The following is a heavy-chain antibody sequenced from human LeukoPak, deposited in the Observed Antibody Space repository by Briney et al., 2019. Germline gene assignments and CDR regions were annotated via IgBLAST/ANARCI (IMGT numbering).Heavy chain of an antibody. Sequence: GGSLRLSCAASGFTFTNYAMSWVRQAPGKGLEWVSVISGSGGSTYYADSVKGRFTISRDNSKNTLYLQLNSLRVEDTAVYYCAKATMSGDIVIVPPAAFDYWGQGTLVTVSS. CDR3: AKATMSGDIVIVPPAAFDY. CDR1: GFTFTNYA. V-gene: IGHV3-23*01. CDR2: ISGSGGST. D-gene: IGHD2-2*01. J-gene: IGHJ4*02.